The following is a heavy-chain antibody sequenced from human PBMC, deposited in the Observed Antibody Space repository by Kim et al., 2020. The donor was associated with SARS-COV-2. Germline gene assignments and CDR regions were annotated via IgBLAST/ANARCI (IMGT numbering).Heavy chain of an antibody. J-gene: IGHJ4*02. Sequence: GGSLRLSCSASGFTFSSYAMHWVRQAPGKGLEYVSAISSNGGSTYYADSVKGRFTISRDNSKNTLYLQMSSLRAEDTAVYYCVKHWEYSSSSRVGYYFDYWGQGTLVTVSS. CDR2: ISSNGGST. CDR1: GFTFSSYA. CDR3: VKHWEYSSSSRVGYYFDY. V-gene: IGHV3-64D*09. D-gene: IGHD6-13*01.